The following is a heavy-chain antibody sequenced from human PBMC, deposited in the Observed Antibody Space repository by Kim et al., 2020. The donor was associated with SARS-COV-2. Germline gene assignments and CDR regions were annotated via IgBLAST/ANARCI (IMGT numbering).Heavy chain of an antibody. D-gene: IGHD6-6*01. CDR2: IYPADSDI. CDR3: VRLWRGSKYSSSGGLDV. CDR1: GYNFTNYW. Sequence: GESLKISCEGSGYNFTNYWIGWVRRMPGKGLEWMGIIYPADSDIRYSPSFQGQVTISVDKSITTAYLQWRSLKASDTAMYYCVRLWRGSKYSSSGGLDVWGQGTPVSVSS. J-gene: IGHJ6*02. V-gene: IGHV5-51*01.